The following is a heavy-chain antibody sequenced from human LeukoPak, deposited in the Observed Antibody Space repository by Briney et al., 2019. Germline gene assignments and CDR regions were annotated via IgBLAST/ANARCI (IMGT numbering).Heavy chain of an antibody. J-gene: IGHJ4*02. Sequence: ASVKVSCKASGYTFRSYGISWVRQAPGQGLEWMGWISAYNGNTNYAQNLQSRVTMTTDTSTSTAYMELRSLRSDDTAVYYCARDPVGYCSSSSCYTGGDFDYWGQGTLVTVSS. CDR1: GYTFRSYG. D-gene: IGHD2-2*02. CDR2: ISAYNGNT. CDR3: ARDPVGYCSSSSCYTGGDFDY. V-gene: IGHV1-18*01.